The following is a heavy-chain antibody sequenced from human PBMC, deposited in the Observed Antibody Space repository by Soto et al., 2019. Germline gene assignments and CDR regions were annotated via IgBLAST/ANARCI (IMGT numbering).Heavy chain of an antibody. CDR1: GFTFSSNN. CDR2: IGTAGDT. D-gene: IGHD1-1*01. Sequence: EVQLVESGGGWFQPGGSRSPSFAPSGFTFSSNNMHWVRQPPEKGLEWVSAIGTAGDTYYPGSVKGRFTISRENAKNSLYLQMNSLRAEDTAVYYCARGPGINWFDPWGQGTLVTVSS. CDR3: ARGPGINWFDP. V-gene: IGHV3-13*01. J-gene: IGHJ5*02.